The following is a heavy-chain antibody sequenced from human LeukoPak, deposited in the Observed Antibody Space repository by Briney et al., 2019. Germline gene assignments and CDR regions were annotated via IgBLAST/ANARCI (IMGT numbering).Heavy chain of an antibody. CDR1: GFTFSSYG. D-gene: IGHD6-19*01. J-gene: IGHJ4*02. Sequence: GSLRLSCAASGFTFSSYGMSWVRQAPGKGLEWVSAISGSGGSTYYADSVKGRFTISRDNSKNTLYLQMNSLRAEDTAVYYCAKSTRVYSSGWYDFYYWGQGTLVTVSS. CDR3: AKSTRVYSSGWYDFYY. CDR2: ISGSGGST. V-gene: IGHV3-23*01.